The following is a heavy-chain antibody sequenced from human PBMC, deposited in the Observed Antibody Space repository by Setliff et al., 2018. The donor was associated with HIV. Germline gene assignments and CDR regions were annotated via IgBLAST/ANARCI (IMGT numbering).Heavy chain of an antibody. D-gene: IGHD3-10*01. V-gene: IGHV3-21*01. CDR1: GFTFSSYA. J-gene: IGHJ4*02. CDR2: ISSSSSYI. CDR3: ARDQVANYYGSGIDY. Sequence: GGSLRLSCAASGFTFSSYAMSWVRQTPEKGLEWVSSISSSSSYIYYADSVKGRFTISRDNAKNSLYLQMNSLRAEDTAVYYCARDQVANYYGSGIDYWGQGTLVTVSS.